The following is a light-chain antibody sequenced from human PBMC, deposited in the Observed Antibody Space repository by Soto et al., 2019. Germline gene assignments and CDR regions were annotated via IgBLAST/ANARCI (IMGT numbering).Light chain of an antibody. CDR2: TAS. CDR1: QAISSS. Sequence: DIQMTQSPASLSASVGERVTLTCRASQAISSSLAWFQQRPGEVPKLLIYTASTLQSGVPSRFSGSGSGTDFTLTISSLQPGDVATYYCQKYSSAPFTFGHGTKVDV. J-gene: IGKJ3*01. V-gene: IGKV1-27*01. CDR3: QKYSSAPFT.